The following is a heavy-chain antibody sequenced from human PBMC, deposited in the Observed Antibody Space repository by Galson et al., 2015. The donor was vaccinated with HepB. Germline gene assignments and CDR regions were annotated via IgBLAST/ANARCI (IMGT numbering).Heavy chain of an antibody. CDR2: ISPDGGGA. J-gene: IGHJ4*02. D-gene: IGHD7-27*01. CDR1: EYTFAGHY. Sequence: SVKVSCKASEYTFAGHYLHWVRQAPGQGLEWMGWISPDGGGAHYAQKFQGRVSMTRDTSRDTSISTVYMELSSLKSDDTAVYYCARDNNWGPDYWGQGTLVTGSS. V-gene: IGHV1-2*02. CDR3: ARDNNWGPDY.